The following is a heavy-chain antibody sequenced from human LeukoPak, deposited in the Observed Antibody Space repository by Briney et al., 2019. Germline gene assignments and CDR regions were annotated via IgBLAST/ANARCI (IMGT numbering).Heavy chain of an antibody. CDR2: INPNSGGT. V-gene: IGHV1-2*02. CDR1: GYTFTGYY. J-gene: IGHJ4*02. Sequence: ASVKVSCKASGYTFTGYYMHWVRQAPGQGLEWMGWINPNSGGTNYAQKFQGRVTMTRDTSISTAYMGLSRLRSDDTAVYYCARVSWNWNPFDYWGQGTLVTVSS. CDR3: ARVSWNWNPFDY. D-gene: IGHD1-1*01.